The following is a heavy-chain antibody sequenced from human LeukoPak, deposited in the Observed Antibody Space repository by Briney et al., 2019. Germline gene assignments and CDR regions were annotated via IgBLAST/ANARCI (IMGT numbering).Heavy chain of an antibody. CDR3: ASLKRWRQLPAYYYYYMDV. J-gene: IGHJ6*03. V-gene: IGHV4-59*01. D-gene: IGHD5-24*01. CDR2: IYYSGST. CDR1: GGSISSYY. Sequence: SETLSLTCTVSGGSISSYYWSWIRQPPGKGLEWIGYIYYSGSTNYNPSLKSRVTISVDTSKNQFSLKLSSVTAADTAVYYCASLKRWRQLPAYYYYYMDVWGKGTTVTVSS.